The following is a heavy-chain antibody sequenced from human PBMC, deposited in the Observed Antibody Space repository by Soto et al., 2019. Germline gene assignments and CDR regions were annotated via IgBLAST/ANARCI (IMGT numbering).Heavy chain of an antibody. CDR3: ARQGFGQLHGLVDV. CDR1: GGSITSHY. D-gene: IGHD3-10*01. J-gene: IGHJ6*02. Sequence: QVQLQESGPGLVQPSETLSLTCSVSGGSITSHYCSWFRQPPGKGLEWIGYINHSGLTSYNPSLKSRVTMSVDTSKNQFSLKVNSVTAADTALYHCARQGFGQLHGLVDVWGPATTVTVSS. CDR2: INHSGLT. V-gene: IGHV4-59*08.